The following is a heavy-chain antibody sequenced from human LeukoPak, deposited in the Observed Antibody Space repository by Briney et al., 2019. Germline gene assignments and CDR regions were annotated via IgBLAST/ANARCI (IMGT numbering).Heavy chain of an antibody. CDR1: GFTFSSYA. V-gene: IGHV3-23*01. Sequence: HPGGSLRLSCAASGFTFSSYAMSWLRQAPGKGLEWVSAISSSGRTTYSADSIKGRFTISRDNSKNTLYLQMNSLRAEDTAVYYCAKVGGSSGYYEYYFDYWGQGTLVTVSS. CDR2: ISSSGRTT. J-gene: IGHJ4*02. D-gene: IGHD3-22*01. CDR3: AKVGGSSGYYEYYFDY.